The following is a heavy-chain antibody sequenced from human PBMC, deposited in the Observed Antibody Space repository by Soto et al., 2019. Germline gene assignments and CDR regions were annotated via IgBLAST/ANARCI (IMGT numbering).Heavy chain of an antibody. D-gene: IGHD3-3*01. J-gene: IGHJ4*02. V-gene: IGHV4-30-4*01. CDR3: ACGPGLEWFFLPDY. CDR2: IYYSGST. Sequence: SETLSLTCTVSGGSISSGDYYWSWIRQPPGKGLEWIGYIYYSGSTYYNPSLKSRVTISADTSKNQFSLKLSSVTAADTAVYYCACGPGLEWFFLPDYWGQGTLVTVSS. CDR1: GGSISSGDYY.